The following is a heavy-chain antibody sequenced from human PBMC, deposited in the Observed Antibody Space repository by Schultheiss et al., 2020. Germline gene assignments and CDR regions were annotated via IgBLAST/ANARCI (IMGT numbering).Heavy chain of an antibody. CDR1: GFTFSDYY. D-gene: IGHD2-15*01. Sequence: GSLRLSCAASGFTFSDYYMSWIRQAPGKGLEWIGYIYHSGSTNYNPSLKSRVTMSVDTSKNQFSLKLSSVTAADTAVYYCASSYSEWPQYYYYGMDVWGQGTTVTVSS. CDR3: ASSYSEWPQYYYYGMDV. CDR2: IYHSGST. J-gene: IGHJ6*02. V-gene: IGHV4-34*08.